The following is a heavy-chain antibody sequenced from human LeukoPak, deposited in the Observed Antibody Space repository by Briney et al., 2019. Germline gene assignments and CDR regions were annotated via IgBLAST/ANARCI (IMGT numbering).Heavy chain of an antibody. CDR3: AKDMSAEKYCGGDCYSSLN. D-gene: IGHD2-21*02. Sequence: GGSLGLSCAASGFTFSSYAMSWVRQAPGKGLEWVSANSGSGGSTYYADSVKGRFTISRDNSKNTLYLQMNSLRAEDTAVYYCAKDMSAEKYCGGDCYSSLNWGQGTTVTVSS. V-gene: IGHV3-23*01. J-gene: IGHJ6*02. CDR1: GFTFSSYA. CDR2: NSGSGGST.